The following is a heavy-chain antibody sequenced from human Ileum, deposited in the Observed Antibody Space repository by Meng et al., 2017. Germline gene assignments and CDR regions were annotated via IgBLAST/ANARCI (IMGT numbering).Heavy chain of an antibody. CDR3: ARDHWGSLDY. D-gene: IGHD7-27*01. J-gene: IGHJ4*02. V-gene: IGHV4-61*08. CDR2: AST. Sequence: QVPLPAAGPGLVRPSETLSLICAVSGGSVSSSGYQWGWIRQPPGKGLEWIGYASTNYNPSLKSRVTISVDTSKNQFSLKLTSVTAADTAVYYCARDHWGSLDYWGQGVLVTVSS. CDR1: GGSVSSSGYQ.